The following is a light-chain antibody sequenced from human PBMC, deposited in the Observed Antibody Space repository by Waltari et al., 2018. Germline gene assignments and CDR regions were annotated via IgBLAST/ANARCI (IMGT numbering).Light chain of an antibody. CDR1: NIGSKN. CDR3: QVWDSSTVV. Sequence: SYELTQPFSVSVALGQPARITCGGNNIGSKNVHGNQQKPGQAPALVIYSNNNRPSGIPGGFSGASSGNTATLTFIGAQVGDGADYYCQVWDSSTVVFGGGTNVTVL. J-gene: IGLJ2*01. CDR2: SNN. V-gene: IGLV3-9*01.